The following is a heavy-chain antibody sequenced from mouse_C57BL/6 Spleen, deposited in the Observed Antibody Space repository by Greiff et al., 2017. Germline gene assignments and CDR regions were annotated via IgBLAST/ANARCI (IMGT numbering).Heavy chain of an antibody. V-gene: IGHV1-81*01. CDR1: GYTFTSYG. CDR2: IYPRSGNT. D-gene: IGHD2-4*01. Sequence: QVQLQQSGAELARPGASVKLSCKASGYTFTSYGISWVKQRTGQGLEWIGEIYPRSGNTYYNEKFKGKATLTADKSSSTAYMELRSLTSEDSAVYFCARGGEKSLYYDYDGWFAYWGQGTLVTVSA. CDR3: ARGGEKSLYYDYDGWFAY. J-gene: IGHJ3*01.